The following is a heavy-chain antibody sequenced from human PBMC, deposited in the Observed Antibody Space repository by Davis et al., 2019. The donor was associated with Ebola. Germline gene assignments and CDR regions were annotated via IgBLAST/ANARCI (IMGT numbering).Heavy chain of an antibody. V-gene: IGHV3-21*01. CDR2: ISSSSNYI. CDR3: ARHHDTSYFYGMDV. CDR1: GFTFSSNS. Sequence: GESLKISCAASGFTFSSNSMNWVRQAPGKGLEWVSFISSSSNYIYYADSVKGRFTVSRDNAKNSLYLQMNSLRAEDTAVYYCARHHDTSYFYGMDVWGQGTTVTVSS. J-gene: IGHJ6*02. D-gene: IGHD3-22*01.